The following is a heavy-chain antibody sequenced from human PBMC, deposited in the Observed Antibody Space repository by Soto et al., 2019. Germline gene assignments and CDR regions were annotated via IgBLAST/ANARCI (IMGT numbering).Heavy chain of an antibody. J-gene: IGHJ4*02. CDR1: GYSFTNFH. CDR2: IDPSGGIT. D-gene: IGHD3-22*01. Sequence: QVQLSQFGAEVKKPGASVKVSCKASGYSFTNFHIHWVRQAPGQGLEWMGMIDPSGGITRDAQRLQGRITMTRDASTSTVDMEVRSLTSEDTAVYYCARDVIGQDNYETIGDYFDHWGQGTLVTVSS. V-gene: IGHV1-46*01. CDR3: ARDVIGQDNYETIGDYFDH.